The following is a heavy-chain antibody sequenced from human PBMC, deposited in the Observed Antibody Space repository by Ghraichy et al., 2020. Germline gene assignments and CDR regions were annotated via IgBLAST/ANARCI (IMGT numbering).Heavy chain of an antibody. D-gene: IGHD2-21*02. Sequence: SETLSLTCTVSGGSISSSSYYWGWIRQPPGKGLEWIGSIYYSGSTYYNPSLKSRVAISVDTSKNHFSLKLSSVTAADTALYYCARHVCTGWARYCGGDLRAFDIWGQGTMVTVSS. J-gene: IGHJ3*02. CDR2: IYYSGST. CDR1: GGSISSSSYY. V-gene: IGHV4-39*01. CDR3: ARHVCTGWARYCGGDLRAFDI.